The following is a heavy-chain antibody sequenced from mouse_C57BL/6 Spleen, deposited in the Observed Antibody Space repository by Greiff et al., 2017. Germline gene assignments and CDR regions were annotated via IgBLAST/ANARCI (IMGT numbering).Heavy chain of an antibody. CDR3: TDSNWYFDF. V-gene: IGHV6-3*01. CDR2: IRLKSDNYAT. D-gene: IGHD3-1*01. Sequence: EVQVVESGGGLVQPGGSMKLSCVASGFTFSNYWMNWVSKSPEKGLEWVAQIRLKSDNYATHYAVSVKGRFTISRDESKSIVYLQMNNLRAEDTGIYFCTDSNWYFDFWGTGTTVTVSS. CDR1: GFTFSNYW. J-gene: IGHJ1*03.